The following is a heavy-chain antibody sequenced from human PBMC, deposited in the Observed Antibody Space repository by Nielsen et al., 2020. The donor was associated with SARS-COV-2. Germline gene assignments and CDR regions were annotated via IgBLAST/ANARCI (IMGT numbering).Heavy chain of an antibody. CDR3: ARDQVVATINYYYGMDV. CDR2: ISYDGSNK. Sequence: GESLKISCAASGFTFSSYAMHWVRQAPGKGLEWVAVISYDGSNKYYADSVKGRFTISRDKSKNTLYLQMNSLRAEDTAVYYCARDQVVATINYYYGMDVWGQGTTVTVSS. V-gene: IGHV3-30-3*01. J-gene: IGHJ6*02. CDR1: GFTFSSYA. D-gene: IGHD5-12*01.